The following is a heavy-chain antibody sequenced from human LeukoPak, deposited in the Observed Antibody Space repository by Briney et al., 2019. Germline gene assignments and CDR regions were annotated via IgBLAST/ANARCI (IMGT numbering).Heavy chain of an antibody. D-gene: IGHD6-19*01. CDR3: ARETPDSSGWD. J-gene: IGHJ4*02. Sequence: QSGGSLRLSCAASGFTFNNYWMSWVRQAPGKGLQWVANIKQDGSEKYYVDSVKGRFTISRDNAKNSLSLQMNSLRAEDTAVYYCARETPDSSGWDWGQGTLVTVSS. CDR2: IKQDGSEK. V-gene: IGHV3-7*01. CDR1: GFTFNNYW.